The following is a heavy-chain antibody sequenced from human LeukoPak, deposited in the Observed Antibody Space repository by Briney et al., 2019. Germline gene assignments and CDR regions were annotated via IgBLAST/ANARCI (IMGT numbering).Heavy chain of an antibody. CDR3: ARGIVLTGYASFDY. V-gene: IGHV4-34*01. CDR2: VNHNGGT. Sequence: SETLSLTCAVNGGSFRGYYWTWIRQPPGKGLEWIWEVNHNGGTNYSPSLKSRITISVDTSNNQFSLKLNSVTAAGTAVYFCARGIVLTGYASFDYWGQGTPVSVSS. J-gene: IGHJ4*02. D-gene: IGHD2-8*02. CDR1: GGSFRGYY.